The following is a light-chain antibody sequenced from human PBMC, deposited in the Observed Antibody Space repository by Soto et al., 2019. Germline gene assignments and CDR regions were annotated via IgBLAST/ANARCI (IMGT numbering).Light chain of an antibody. Sequence: EIVLTQSPGTLSLSPGERATLSCRASQSVSGSYLAWYQQKPGQAPRLLMSGASNRATGIPDGFTGSGSGKDFTLTLSRLEPEDFAVYYCHQYGSSPPTFGQGTKVEIK. CDR1: QSVSGSY. CDR3: HQYGSSPPT. CDR2: GAS. J-gene: IGKJ1*01. V-gene: IGKV3-20*01.